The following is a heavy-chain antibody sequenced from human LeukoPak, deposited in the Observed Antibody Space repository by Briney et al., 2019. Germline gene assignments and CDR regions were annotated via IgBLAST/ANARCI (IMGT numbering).Heavy chain of an antibody. J-gene: IGHJ3*02. CDR1: GGSISSYY. Sequence: SETLSLTCTVSGGSISSYYWSWIRQPPGKGLKWIGYIYYSGSTNYNPSLKSRVTISVDTSKNQYSLKLSSVTAADTAVYYCARVGVLRGAFDIWGQGTMVTVSS. V-gene: IGHV4-59*01. CDR2: IYYSGST. CDR3: ARVGVLRGAFDI. D-gene: IGHD2/OR15-2a*01.